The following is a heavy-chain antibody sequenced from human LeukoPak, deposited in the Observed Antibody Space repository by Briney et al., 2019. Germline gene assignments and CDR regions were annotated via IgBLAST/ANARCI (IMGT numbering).Heavy chain of an antibody. V-gene: IGHV1-69*05. J-gene: IGHJ4*02. Sequence: SVKVSCKASGGTFSSYAISWVRQAPGQGLEWMGGIIPIFGTANYAQKFQGRVTITTDESTSTAYMELSSLRSEDTAVYYCARPIFGVVMGFDYWGQGTLVTVSS. CDR2: IIPIFGTA. CDR3: ARPIFGVVMGFDY. D-gene: IGHD3-3*01. CDR1: GGTFSSYA.